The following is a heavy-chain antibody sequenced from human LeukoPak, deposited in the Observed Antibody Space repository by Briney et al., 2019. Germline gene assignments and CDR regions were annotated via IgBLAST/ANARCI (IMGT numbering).Heavy chain of an antibody. D-gene: IGHD6-19*01. CDR1: GGTFSSYA. Sequence: SVKVSCKASGGTFSSYAISWVRQAPGQGLEWMGGIIPIFGTANYAQKFQGRVTITADESTSTAYMELSSLRSEDTAVYYCATPSSGWYRVGGYFDYWGQGTLVTVSS. J-gene: IGHJ4*02. CDR2: IIPIFGTA. V-gene: IGHV1-69*13. CDR3: ATPSSGWYRVGGYFDY.